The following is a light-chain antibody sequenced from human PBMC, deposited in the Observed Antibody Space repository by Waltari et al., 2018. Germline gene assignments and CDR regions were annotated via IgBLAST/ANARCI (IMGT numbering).Light chain of an antibody. J-gene: IGLJ2*01. V-gene: IGLV3-19*01. CDR2: GEN. CDR3: NSRDTSGGRRHVV. Sequence: SSELTQDPAVSVALGQTVRITCQGDSLRDYYATWYQQKPGQAPVLVINGENNRPSGIPDRFSGSNSGNTASLTITGAQAEDEADYFCNSRDTSGGRRHVVFGGGTKLTVL. CDR1: SLRDYY.